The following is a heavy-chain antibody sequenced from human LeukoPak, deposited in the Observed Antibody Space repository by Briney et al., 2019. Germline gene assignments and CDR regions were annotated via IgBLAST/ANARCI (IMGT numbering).Heavy chain of an antibody. V-gene: IGHV1-46*01. CDR1: GYTFTSYY. CDR3: ARETIYCSGGSCYSTSFDY. CDR2: INPSGGST. J-gene: IGHJ4*02. D-gene: IGHD2-15*01. Sequence: ASVKVSCKASGYTFTSYYMHWVRQAPGQGLEWMGIINPSGGSTSYAQKFQGRVTMTRDTSTSTVYMELSSLRSEDTAVYYCARETIYCSGGSCYSTSFDYWGQGTLVTVSS.